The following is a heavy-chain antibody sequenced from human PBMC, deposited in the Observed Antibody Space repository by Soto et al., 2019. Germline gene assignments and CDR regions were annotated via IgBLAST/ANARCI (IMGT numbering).Heavy chain of an antibody. V-gene: IGHV4-34*01. CDR2: INHSGST. CDR3: ARVRRYYDSSGYCLDY. Sequence: PXGTLSLTCAVYGGSFSGYYWSWIRQPPGKGLEWIGEINHSGSTNYNPSLKSRVTISVDTSKNQFSLKLSSVTAADTAVYYCARVRRYYDSSGYCLDYWGQGTLVTVS. J-gene: IGHJ4*02. D-gene: IGHD3-22*01. CDR1: GGSFSGYY.